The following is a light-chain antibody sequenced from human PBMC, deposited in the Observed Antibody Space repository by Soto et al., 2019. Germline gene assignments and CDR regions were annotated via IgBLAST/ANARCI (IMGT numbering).Light chain of an antibody. CDR3: QQYNNWLLIT. Sequence: EIVMTQSPATLSVSPGERATLSCRASQSVSSNLAWYQQKPGQAPRLLIYGASTRATGIPARFSGSGSGTKFTLTISSLQSEDFAVYYCQQYNNWLLITFGQGTRLEIK. CDR2: GAS. V-gene: IGKV3-15*01. CDR1: QSVSSN. J-gene: IGKJ5*01.